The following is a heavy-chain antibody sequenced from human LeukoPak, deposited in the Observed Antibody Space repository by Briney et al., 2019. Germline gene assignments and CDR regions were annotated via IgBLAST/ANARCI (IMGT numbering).Heavy chain of an antibody. Sequence: GESLKISCKGSGYSFTSYWIGWVRQMPGKGLEWMGIIYPGDSDTRYSPSFQGQVTISADKSISTAYLQWSSLKASDTAMYYCARRYCSGGCCYSVDYWGQGTLVTVSS. J-gene: IGHJ4*02. D-gene: IGHD2-15*01. CDR3: ARRYCSGGCCYSVDY. CDR1: GYSFTSYW. CDR2: IYPGDSDT. V-gene: IGHV5-51*01.